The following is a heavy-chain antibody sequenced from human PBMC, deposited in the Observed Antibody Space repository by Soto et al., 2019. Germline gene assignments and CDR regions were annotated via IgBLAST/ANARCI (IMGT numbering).Heavy chain of an antibody. V-gene: IGHV1-46*02. D-gene: IGHD2-21*02. Sequence: ASVKVSCKTSADIFNNYYMHWVRQAPGQGLEWMGVMTPSDGSTDYAQSFQGRVTMTRDTSTRTVYVELSSLRSEDTAVYYCAKHCGGDCSNGFDIWGQGTKVTVSS. J-gene: IGHJ3*02. CDR2: MTPSDGST. CDR3: AKHCGGDCSNGFDI. CDR1: ADIFNNYY.